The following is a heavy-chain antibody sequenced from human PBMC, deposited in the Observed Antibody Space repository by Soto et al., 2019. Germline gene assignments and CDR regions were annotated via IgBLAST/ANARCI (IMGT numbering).Heavy chain of an antibody. CDR1: GVTFSSFA. J-gene: IGHJ5*02. D-gene: IGHD5-12*01. V-gene: IGHV1-69*01. Sequence: QVQLVQSGAEVKQPGSSVKVSCQASGVTFSSFAISWVRQAPGQGLEWMGGIIPIFRTPTYAQNFQGRVTITADESTSSVYMELSRLRSEDTAVYYCARSTGSGFRPGTHRFNWFDPWGQGTLVTVSS. CDR2: IIPIFRTP. CDR3: ARSTGSGFRPGTHRFNWFDP.